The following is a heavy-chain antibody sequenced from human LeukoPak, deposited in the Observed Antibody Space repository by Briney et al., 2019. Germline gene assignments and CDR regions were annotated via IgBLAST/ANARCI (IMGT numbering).Heavy chain of an antibody. CDR2: IYYSGST. CDR3: ARALTFYYMDV. D-gene: IGHD4/OR15-4a*01. V-gene: IGHV4-39*07. CDR1: GGSISSSSYY. J-gene: IGHJ6*03. Sequence: SETLSLTCTVSGGSISSSSYYWGWIRQPPGKGLEWIGSIYYSGSTYYNPSLKSRVTISVDTSKNQFSLKLSSVTAADTAVYYCARALTFYYMDVWGKGTTVTISS.